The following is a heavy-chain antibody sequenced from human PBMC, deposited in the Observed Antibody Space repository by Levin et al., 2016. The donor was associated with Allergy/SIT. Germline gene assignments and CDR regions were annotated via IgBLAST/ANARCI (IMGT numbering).Heavy chain of an antibody. V-gene: IGHV3-74*01. J-gene: IGHJ3*02. CDR2: INSDGSST. Sequence: GESLKISCAASGFTFSSYWMHWVRQAPGKGLVWVSRINSDGSSTSYADSVKGRFTISRDNAKNTLYLQMNSLRAEDTAVYYCARDPVGSSGWYKDAFDIWGQGTMVTVSS. CDR1: GFTFSSYW. D-gene: IGHD6-19*01. CDR3: ARDPVGSSGWYKDAFDI.